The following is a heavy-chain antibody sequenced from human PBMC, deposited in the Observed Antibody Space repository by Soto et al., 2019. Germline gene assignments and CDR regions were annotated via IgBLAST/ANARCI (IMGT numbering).Heavy chain of an antibody. CDR3: SRGLWPPVNDAFVI. D-gene: IGHD2-21*01. CDR2: IWYDGSNK. Sequence: GGSLRLSCAASGFTFSSYGMHWVRQAPGKGLEWVAVIWYDGSNKYYADSVKGRFTISRDNSKNTLYLQMNSLRAEDTAVYYCSRGLWPPVNDAFVIPGQAPIVTLSS. V-gene: IGHV3-33*01. J-gene: IGHJ3*02. CDR1: GFTFSSYG.